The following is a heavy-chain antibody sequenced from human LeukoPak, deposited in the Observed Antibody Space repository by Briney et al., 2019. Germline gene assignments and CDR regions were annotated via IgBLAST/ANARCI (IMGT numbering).Heavy chain of an antibody. CDR1: GFTFSSYG. Sequence: GSLRPSCAAPGFTFSSYGMPWVRQAPGKGLEWVAVISYDGSNKYYADSVKGRFTISRDNSKNTLYLQMNSLRPEDTAVYYCAKDRSSGWYSFQHWGQGTLVSVSS. D-gene: IGHD6-19*01. CDR2: ISYDGSNK. J-gene: IGHJ1*01. V-gene: IGHV3-30*18. CDR3: AKDRSSGWYSFQH.